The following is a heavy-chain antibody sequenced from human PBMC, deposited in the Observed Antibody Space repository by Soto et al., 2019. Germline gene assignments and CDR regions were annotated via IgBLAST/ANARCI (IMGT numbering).Heavy chain of an antibody. V-gene: IGHV3-23*01. D-gene: IGHD3-3*01. CDR1: GFTFSSYA. Sequence: HPGGSLRLSCAASGFTFSSYAMSWVRQAPGKGLEWVSAISGSGGSTYYADSVKGRFTISRDNSKNTLYLQMNSLRAEDTAVYYCAKSTRGVVIIGTHFDYWGQGTLVTVSS. CDR3: AKSTRGVVIIGTHFDY. CDR2: ISGSGGST. J-gene: IGHJ4*02.